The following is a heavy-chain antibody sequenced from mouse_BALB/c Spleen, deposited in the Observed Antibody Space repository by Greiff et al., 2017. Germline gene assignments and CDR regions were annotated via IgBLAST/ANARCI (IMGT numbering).Heavy chain of an antibody. CDR2: IWTGGGT. J-gene: IGHJ3*01. D-gene: IGHD1-1*01. CDR1: GFSLTSYD. Sequence: VQRVESGPGLVAPSQSLSITCTVSGFSLTSYDISWIRQPPGKGLEWLGVIWTGGGTNYNSALKSRLSISKDNSKSQVFLKMNSLQTDDTARYYCARNYGSGAWFAYWGQGTLVNVSA. CDR3: ARNYGSGAWFAY. V-gene: IGHV2-9-1*01.